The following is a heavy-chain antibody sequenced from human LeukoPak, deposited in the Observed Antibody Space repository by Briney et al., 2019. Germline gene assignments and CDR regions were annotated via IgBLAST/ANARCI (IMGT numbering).Heavy chain of an antibody. Sequence: GGSLRLSCAASGFTFSTSAMNWVRQAPGKGLEWVSVIGGSGDTTYYADSVKGRFTISRDNAKNSLYLQMNSLRAEDTAVYYCASVASGYSSGWVYYYYMDVWGKGTTVTVSS. V-gene: IGHV3-23*01. CDR1: GFTFSTSA. D-gene: IGHD6-19*01. CDR2: IGGSGDTT. J-gene: IGHJ6*03. CDR3: ASVASGYSSGWVYYYYMDV.